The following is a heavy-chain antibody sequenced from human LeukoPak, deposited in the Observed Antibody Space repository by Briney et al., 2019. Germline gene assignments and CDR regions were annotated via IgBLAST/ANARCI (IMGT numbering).Heavy chain of an antibody. J-gene: IGHJ5*02. CDR3: ARAKKGIAVAGTILGWFDP. Sequence: ASVKVSCKASGYTFTGYYMHWVRQAPGQGLEWMGWINPNSGGTNYAQEFQGRVTMARDTSISTAYMELSRLRSDDTAVYYCARAKKGIAVAGTILGWFDPWGQGTLVTVSS. D-gene: IGHD6-19*01. V-gene: IGHV1-2*02. CDR1: GYTFTGYY. CDR2: INPNSGGT.